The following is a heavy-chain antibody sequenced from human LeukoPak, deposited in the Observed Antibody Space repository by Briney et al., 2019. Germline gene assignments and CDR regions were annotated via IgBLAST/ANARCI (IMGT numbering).Heavy chain of an antibody. J-gene: IGHJ3*02. CDR1: GFTFSSYS. Sequence: PGGSLRLSCAASGFTFSSYSRNWVRQAPGKGLEGVSSISSSSSYIYYADSVKGRFTISRDNAKNSLYLQMNSLRAEDTAVYYCARDLSVDCSSTSCAMDAFDIWGQGTMATVSS. CDR2: ISSSSSYI. CDR3: ARDLSVDCSSTSCAMDAFDI. D-gene: IGHD2-2*01. V-gene: IGHV3-21*01.